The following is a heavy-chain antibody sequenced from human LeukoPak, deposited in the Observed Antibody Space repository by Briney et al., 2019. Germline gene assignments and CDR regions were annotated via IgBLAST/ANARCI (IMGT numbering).Heavy chain of an antibody. CDR2: ADSRGST. D-gene: IGHD5-12*01. CDR3: ARVGSGSHFDY. V-gene: IGHV4-59*01. Sequence: KPSETLSLTCAVSVGTITGYHWSWLRQPPGKGRDWIGYADSRGSTLYNPSLKSRVAISVDTSQRQLSLRLTSVTAADTAVYHCARVGSGSHFDYWGQGTLVAVSS. J-gene: IGHJ4*02. CDR1: VGTITGYH.